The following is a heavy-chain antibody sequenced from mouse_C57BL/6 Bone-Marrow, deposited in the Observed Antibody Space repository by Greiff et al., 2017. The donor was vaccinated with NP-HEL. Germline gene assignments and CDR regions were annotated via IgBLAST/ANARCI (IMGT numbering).Heavy chain of an antibody. Sequence: DVKLQESGPGLVKPSQSLSLTCSVTGYSIISGYYWNWIRQFPGNKLEWMAYISYDGSNNYNPSLKNRISITRDISKNQFFLKLTSVTTEDTATYDGAREGGYYGSPFAYWGQGTLVTVSA. J-gene: IGHJ3*01. V-gene: IGHV3-6*01. CDR2: ISYDGSN. CDR3: AREGGYYGSPFAY. D-gene: IGHD1-1*01. CDR1: GYSIISGYY.